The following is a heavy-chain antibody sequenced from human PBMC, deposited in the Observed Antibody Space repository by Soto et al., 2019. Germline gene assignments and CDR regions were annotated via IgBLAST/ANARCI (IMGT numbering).Heavy chain of an antibody. CDR2: ISSGSKII. V-gene: IGHV3-48*02. J-gene: IGHJ4*02. Sequence: GGSLRLSCAASGFTFSDYSMNWIRQAPGKGLEWISYISSGSKIIYYADSVKGRFTISRNNAESSLSLQMNSLRDEDTAVYYCARGRQWLDYWGQGTLVTVSS. CDR1: GFTFSDYS. CDR3: ARGRQWLDY. D-gene: IGHD6-19*01.